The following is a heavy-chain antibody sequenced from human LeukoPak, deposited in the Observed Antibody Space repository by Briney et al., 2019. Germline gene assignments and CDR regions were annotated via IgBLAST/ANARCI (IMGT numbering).Heavy chain of an antibody. CDR2: IRSKGKSYAT. Sequence: PGGSLRLSCAASGFTFSSYWMSWVRQASGKGLEWVGRIRSKGKSYATAYAASVIGRFTISRDDSKNTAYLQMNSLKTEDTAVYYCTRPSDDVGDYWGQGTLVTVSS. J-gene: IGHJ4*02. CDR3: TRPSDDVGDY. CDR1: GFTFSSYW. V-gene: IGHV3-73*01. D-gene: IGHD1-1*01.